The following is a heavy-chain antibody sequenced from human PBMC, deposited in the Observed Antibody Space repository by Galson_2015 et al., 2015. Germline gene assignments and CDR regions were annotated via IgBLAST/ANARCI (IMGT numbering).Heavy chain of an antibody. CDR3: ARGGDCRDYFWYFQH. J-gene: IGHJ1*01. CDR2: ISGSGSTI. D-gene: IGHD4-17*01. Sequence: SLRLSCAASRFTFSSYDMNWVRQAPGKGLEWVSYISGSGSTIYYADSVKGRFTISRDNAKNSLYLQMNSLRAEDTAVYYCARGGDCRDYFWYFQHWGQGTLVTVSS. CDR1: RFTFSSYD. V-gene: IGHV3-48*03.